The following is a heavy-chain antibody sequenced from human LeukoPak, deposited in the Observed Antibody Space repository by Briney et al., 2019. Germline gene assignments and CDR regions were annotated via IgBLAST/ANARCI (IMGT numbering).Heavy chain of an antibody. J-gene: IGHJ1*01. V-gene: IGHV3-30-3*02. Sequence: GGSLRLSCAASGFTFSSYAMHWVRQAPGKGLEWVAVISYDGSNKYYADSVKGRFTISRDNSKNTLYLQMNSLRAEDTAVYYCAKREADSSSWYWNAEYFQHWGQGTLVTVSS. D-gene: IGHD6-13*01. CDR1: GFTFSSYA. CDR3: AKREADSSSWYWNAEYFQH. CDR2: ISYDGSNK.